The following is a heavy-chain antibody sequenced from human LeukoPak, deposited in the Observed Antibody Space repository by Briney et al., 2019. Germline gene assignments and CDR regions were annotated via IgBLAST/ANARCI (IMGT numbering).Heavy chain of an antibody. CDR2: INPNSGGT. CDR1: GYTFTDYY. V-gene: IGHV1-2*02. CDR3: ARRGSGNYYNVYYFDY. D-gene: IGHD3-10*01. Sequence: GASVKVSCKASGYTFTDYYIHWVRQAPGQGLEWMGWINPNSGGTNYAQKLQDRVTMTRDASISTAYMELSSLRSDDTALYYCARRGSGNYYNVYYFDYWRQGTLVTVCS. J-gene: IGHJ4*02.